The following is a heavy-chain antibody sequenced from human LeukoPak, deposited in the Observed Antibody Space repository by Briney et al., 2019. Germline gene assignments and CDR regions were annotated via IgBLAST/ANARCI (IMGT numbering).Heavy chain of an antibody. CDR3: PRGTARLYYYYMDV. V-gene: IGHV1-8*01. D-gene: IGHD6-6*01. Sequence: GASVKVSCKASGYTFTSYDINWVRHATGQGLEWMGWMNPNSGNTGYAQKFQGRVTMTRNTSISTAYMELSSLRSDDTAVYYCPRGTARLYYYYMDVLGEGTTVTVSS. CDR1: GYTFTSYD. J-gene: IGHJ6*03. CDR2: MNPNSGNT.